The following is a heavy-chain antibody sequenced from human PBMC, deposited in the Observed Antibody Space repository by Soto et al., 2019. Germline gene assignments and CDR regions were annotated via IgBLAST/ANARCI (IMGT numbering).Heavy chain of an antibody. CDR3: AKDLSVVVVAASHGRHDNWFDP. V-gene: IGHV3-23*01. Sequence: PGGSLRLSCAASGFTFSIYAMSWVRHAPGKGLEWVSAISGSGGSTYYADSVKGRFTISRDNSKNTLYLQMNSLRAEDTAVYYCAKDLSVVVVAASHGRHDNWFDPWGQGTLVTVSS. J-gene: IGHJ5*02. D-gene: IGHD2-15*01. CDR1: GFTFSIYA. CDR2: ISGSGGST.